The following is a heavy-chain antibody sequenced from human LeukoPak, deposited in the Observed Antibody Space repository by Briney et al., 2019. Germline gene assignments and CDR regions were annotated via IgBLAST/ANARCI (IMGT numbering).Heavy chain of an antibody. D-gene: IGHD2-21*01. Sequence: SETLSLTCTVSGGSISSYYWSWIRQPPGKGLEWIGYIYYSGSTNYNPSLKSRVTISVDTSKNQFSLKLSSVTAADTAVYYCARERPGYSLLSAFDIWGQGTMVTVSS. CDR3: ARERPGYSLLSAFDI. J-gene: IGHJ3*02. CDR1: GGSISSYY. V-gene: IGHV4-59*01. CDR2: IYYSGST.